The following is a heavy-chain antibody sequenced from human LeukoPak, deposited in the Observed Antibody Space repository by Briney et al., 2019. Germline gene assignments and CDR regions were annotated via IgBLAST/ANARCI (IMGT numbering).Heavy chain of an antibody. V-gene: IGHV3-21*05. J-gene: IGHJ2*01. CDR1: GFTFSSYS. Sequence: GGSLRLSCAASGFTFSSYSMNWVRQAPGKGLEWVSYISSSSSYTNHADSVKGRFTISRDNAKNSLYLQMNSLRVEDTAVYYCARDQGGGWYFDVWGRGTLVTVSS. CDR2: ISSSSSYT. D-gene: IGHD1-26*01. CDR3: ARDQGGGWYFDV.